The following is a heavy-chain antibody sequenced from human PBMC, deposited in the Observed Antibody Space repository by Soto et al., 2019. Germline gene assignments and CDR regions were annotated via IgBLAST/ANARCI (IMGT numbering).Heavy chain of an antibody. CDR1: GFTFSNYA. J-gene: IGHJ5*02. D-gene: IGHD6-13*01. CDR3: AKGTAAVGRNWFDP. Sequence: EVQLLESGGGLVQPGGSLRLSCAASGFTFSNYAMSWVRQAPGKGLEWVSTISGSGGSTYYADSVKGRFTISRDNSKNTLFLQVNSLRAEDTGVYSCAKGTAAVGRNWFDPWGQGTLVTVSS. V-gene: IGHV3-23*01. CDR2: ISGSGGST.